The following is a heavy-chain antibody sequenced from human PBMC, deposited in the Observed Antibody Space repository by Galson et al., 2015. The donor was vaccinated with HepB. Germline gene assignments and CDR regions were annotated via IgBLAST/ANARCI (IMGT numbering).Heavy chain of an antibody. CDR3: ARDRAVTTWGVTDAFDI. Sequence: SVKVSCKASGYTFTSYAMHWVRQAPGQRLEWMGWINAGNGNTKYSQKFQGRVTITRDTSASTAYMELSSLGSEDTAVYYCARDRAVTTWGVTDAFDIWGQGTMVTVSS. J-gene: IGHJ3*02. CDR2: INAGNGNT. V-gene: IGHV1-3*01. CDR1: GYTFTSYA. D-gene: IGHD4-11*01.